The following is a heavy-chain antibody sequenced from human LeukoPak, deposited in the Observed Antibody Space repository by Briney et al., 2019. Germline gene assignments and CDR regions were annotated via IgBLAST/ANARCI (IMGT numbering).Heavy chain of an antibody. D-gene: IGHD3-22*01. CDR2: ISGNGDTT. Sequence: AGGSLRLSCAVSGFTFGNYAATWFRQAPGKGLEWVSTISGNGDTTFYADSVKGRFTISRDNSKNTLYLQMNSLRAEDTALYYCAKERVAQSGYYYAYGYWGQGTLVTVSS. CDR3: AKERVAQSGYYYAYGY. J-gene: IGHJ4*02. CDR1: GFTFGNYA. V-gene: IGHV3-23*01.